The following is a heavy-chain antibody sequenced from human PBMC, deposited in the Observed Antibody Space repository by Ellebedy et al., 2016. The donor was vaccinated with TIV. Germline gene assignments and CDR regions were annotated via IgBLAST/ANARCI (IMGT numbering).Heavy chain of an antibody. V-gene: IGHV1-18*04. CDR3: ARIVRYYDSSAQGGWFDP. CDR1: GYTFTSYG. CDR2: ISAYNGNT. Sequence: ASVKVSXKASGYTFTSYGISWVRQAPGQGLEWMGWISAYNGNTNYAQKLQGRVTMTTDTSTSTAYMELSSLRSEDTAVYYCARIVRYYDSSAQGGWFDPWGQGTLVTVSS. D-gene: IGHD3-22*01. J-gene: IGHJ5*02.